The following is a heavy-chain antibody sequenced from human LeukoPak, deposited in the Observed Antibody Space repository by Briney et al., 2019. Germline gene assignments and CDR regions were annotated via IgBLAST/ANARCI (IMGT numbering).Heavy chain of an antibody. CDR3: ARDQSAGTFDY. CDR1: GGSISSGGYY. D-gene: IGHD1-1*01. J-gene: IGHJ4*02. Sequence: SQTLSLTCTVSGGSISSGGYYWSWIRQHPGKGLEWIGYIYYSGSTYYNLSLKSRVTISVDTSKNQFSLKLSSVTAADTAVYYCARDQSAGTFDYWGQGTLVTVSS. CDR2: IYYSGST. V-gene: IGHV4-31*03.